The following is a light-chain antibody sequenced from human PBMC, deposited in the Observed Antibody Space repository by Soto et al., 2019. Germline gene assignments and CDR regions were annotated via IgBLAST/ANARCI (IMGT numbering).Light chain of an antibody. CDR2: YDS. Sequence: SYVLTQPPSVSVAPGETATITCGGNDIGSERVHWYQQKPGQAPVLVIYYDSDRPSGIPERFSGSDSGNTATLAISRVEAGDEADYYCQLWDSRSDHPVFGGGTKLTVL. CDR1: DIGSER. J-gene: IGLJ2*01. V-gene: IGLV3-21*04. CDR3: QLWDSRSDHPV.